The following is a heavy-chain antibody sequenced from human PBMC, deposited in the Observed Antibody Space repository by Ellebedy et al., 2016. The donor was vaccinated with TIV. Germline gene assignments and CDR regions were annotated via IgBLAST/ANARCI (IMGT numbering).Heavy chain of an antibody. J-gene: IGHJ4*02. V-gene: IGHV4-4*07. Sequence: SETLSLXXTVSGVSISSYYWSWIRQPAGKGLEWIGRIYTSGSTNYNPSLKSRVTMSVDTSKNQFSLKLSSVTAADAAVYYCAREVFPARPFDYWGQGTLVTVSS. D-gene: IGHD6-6*01. CDR3: AREVFPARPFDY. CDR2: IYTSGST. CDR1: GVSISSYY.